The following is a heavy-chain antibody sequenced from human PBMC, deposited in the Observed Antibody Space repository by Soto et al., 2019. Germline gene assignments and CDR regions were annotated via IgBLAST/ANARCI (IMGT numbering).Heavy chain of an antibody. CDR2: ISAYNGNT. V-gene: IGHV1-18*01. D-gene: IGHD1-7*01. Sequence: ASVKVSCKASGYTFTSYGISWVRQAPGQGLEWMGWISAYNGNTNYAQKLQGRVTMTTDTSTSTAYMELRSLRSDDTAVCYCASDAALGLFAFWGQGTLVTVSS. J-gene: IGHJ4*02. CDR3: ASDAALGLFAF. CDR1: GYTFTSYG.